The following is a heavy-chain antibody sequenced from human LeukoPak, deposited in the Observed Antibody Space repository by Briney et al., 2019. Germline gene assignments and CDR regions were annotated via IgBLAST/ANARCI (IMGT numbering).Heavy chain of an antibody. V-gene: IGHV4-61*01. Sequence: PSETLSLTCNVSGGSVSSGSYFWSWIRQPPGKGLEWIGYIYYSGSTNYNPSLKSRVTISVDTPKNQFSLKLSSVTAADTAVYYCARDPGRSGSYYLPVYFQHWGQGTLVTVSS. J-gene: IGHJ1*01. CDR3: ARDPGRSGSYYLPVYFQH. CDR2: IYYSGST. D-gene: IGHD1-26*01. CDR1: GGSVSSGSYF.